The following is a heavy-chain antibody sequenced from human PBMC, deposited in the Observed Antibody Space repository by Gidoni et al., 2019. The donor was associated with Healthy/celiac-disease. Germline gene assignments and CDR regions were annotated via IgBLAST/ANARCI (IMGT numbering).Heavy chain of an antibody. Sequence: EVQLVESGGGLVKPGGSLRLSGAASGSTVSSYSMNWVRQAPGKGLGLVSSISSSSSYIYYADSVKGRFTISRDNAKNSLYLQMNSLRAEDTAVYYCARGGYDSSGYHAVHDYWGQGTLVTVSS. J-gene: IGHJ4*02. D-gene: IGHD3-22*01. CDR1: GSTVSSYS. CDR2: ISSSSSYI. CDR3: ARGGYDSSGYHAVHDY. V-gene: IGHV3-21*01.